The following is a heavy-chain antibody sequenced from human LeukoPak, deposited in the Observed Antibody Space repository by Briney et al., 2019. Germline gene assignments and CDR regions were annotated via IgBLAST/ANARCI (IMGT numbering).Heavy chain of an antibody. D-gene: IGHD4-17*01. J-gene: IGHJ2*01. Sequence: HPGGSLRLSCAASGFTFINYAIDWVRQAPGKGLEWVSAISGSGGSTYSADSVKGRFTISRDNSKNTLYLQMNSLRAEDTAVYYCAKARTVTMWWSFDLWGRGTLVTVSS. V-gene: IGHV3-23*01. CDR3: AKARTVTMWWSFDL. CDR2: ISGSGGST. CDR1: GFTFINYA.